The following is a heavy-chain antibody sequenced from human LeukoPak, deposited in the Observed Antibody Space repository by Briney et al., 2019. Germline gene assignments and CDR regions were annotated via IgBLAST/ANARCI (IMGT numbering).Heavy chain of an antibody. CDR1: GGSISSSSYY. J-gene: IGHJ4*02. CDR3: ASQYCSSSSCYAGEHDY. Sequence: PSETLSLTCTVSGGSISSSSYYWRWIRQPPGKGLEWIGSLYYSGHTYYNPSLKSRVTISIDTSKNQFSLRLTSVTAADTAVYYCASQYCSSSSCYAGEHDYWGQGTLVTVSS. D-gene: IGHD2-2*01. CDR2: LYYSGHT. V-gene: IGHV4-39*01.